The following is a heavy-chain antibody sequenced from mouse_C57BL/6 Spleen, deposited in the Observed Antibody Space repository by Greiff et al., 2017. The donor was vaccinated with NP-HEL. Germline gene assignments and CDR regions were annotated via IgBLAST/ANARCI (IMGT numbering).Heavy chain of an antibody. J-gene: IGHJ1*03. CDR3: ASWFYGSSYNCYFDY. CDR2: INPNNGGT. CDR1: GYTFTDYN. D-gene: IGHD1-1*01. V-gene: IGHV1-22*01. Sequence: EVKLKESGPELVKPGASVKMSCKASGYTFTDYNMHWVKQSHGKSLEWIGYINPNNGGTSYNQKFKGKATLTVNKSSSTAYMELSSLTSEDSAVYYCASWFYGSSYNCYFDYWGTGTTVTVSS.